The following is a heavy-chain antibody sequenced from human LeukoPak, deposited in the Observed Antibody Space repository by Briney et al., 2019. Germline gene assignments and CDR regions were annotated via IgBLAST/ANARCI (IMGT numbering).Heavy chain of an antibody. Sequence: GGPLRLSCTASGFTFSSYAMSWVRQAPGKGLEWVANIKQDGSEKYYVDSVKGRFTISRDNAKNSLYLQMNSLRAEDTAVYYCARTNGGDYDPYYFDYWGQGTLVTVSS. V-gene: IGHV3-7*01. D-gene: IGHD4-17*01. CDR3: ARTNGGDYDPYYFDY. CDR1: GFTFSSYA. J-gene: IGHJ4*02. CDR2: IKQDGSEK.